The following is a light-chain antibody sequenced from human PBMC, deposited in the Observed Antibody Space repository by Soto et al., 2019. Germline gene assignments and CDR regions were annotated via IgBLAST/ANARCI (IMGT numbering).Light chain of an antibody. CDR1: QGIGNA. J-gene: IGKJ4*01. Sequence: IQMTQSPSSLSASVGDRVTISCRASQGIGNALGWYQQKPGKPPKVLIFDAFNLETGVPSRFCGSGSGTDFTFTISNLQPEDVATYYCQQYDKLPLTFGGGTKVDIK. CDR3: QQYDKLPLT. CDR2: DAF. V-gene: IGKV1-33*01.